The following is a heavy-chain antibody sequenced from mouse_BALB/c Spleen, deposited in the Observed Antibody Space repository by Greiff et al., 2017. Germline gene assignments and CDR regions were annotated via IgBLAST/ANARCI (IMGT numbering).Heavy chain of an antibody. CDR1: GFAFSSYD. V-gene: IGHV5-12-1*01. CDR3: ARLSLLRYFDV. CDR2: ISSGGGST. J-gene: IGHJ1*01. D-gene: IGHD1-1*01. Sequence: EVMLVESGGGLVKPGGSLKLSCAASGFAFSSYDMSWVRQTPEKRLEWVAYISSGGGSTYYPDTVKGRFTISRDNAKNTLYLQMSSLKSEDTAMYYCARLSLLRYFDVWGAGTTVTVSS.